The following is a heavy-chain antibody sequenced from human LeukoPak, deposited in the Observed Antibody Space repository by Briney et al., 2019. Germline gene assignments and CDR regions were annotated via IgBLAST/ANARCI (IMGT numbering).Heavy chain of an antibody. J-gene: IGHJ4*02. D-gene: IGHD2-21*02. CDR2: IHYTGIN. V-gene: IGHV4-59*12. CDR3: ARGVTATPAD. Sequence: SETLSLTCTVSDGSISGYYWGWIRQAPGRGLEWIAYIHYTGINNYNPSLKSRVTISVDTSKNQFSLKLSSVTAADTAVYYCARGVTATPADWGQGTLVTVSS. CDR1: DGSISGYY.